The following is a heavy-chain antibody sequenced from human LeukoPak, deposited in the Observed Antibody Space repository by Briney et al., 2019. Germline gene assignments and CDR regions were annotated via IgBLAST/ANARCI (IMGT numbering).Heavy chain of an antibody. CDR2: TNDSGSI. CDR1: SGSFSGYY. CDR3: ARGRRW. D-gene: IGHD5-24*01. V-gene: IGHV4-34*01. J-gene: IGHJ4*02. Sequence: TETLSLTCAVYSGSFSGYYWTWIRQPPGKGLEWIGETNDSGSINYNPTLKSRVTISVDTSKNQFSLKLTSVTAADTAVYYCARGRRWWGQGTLVTVSS.